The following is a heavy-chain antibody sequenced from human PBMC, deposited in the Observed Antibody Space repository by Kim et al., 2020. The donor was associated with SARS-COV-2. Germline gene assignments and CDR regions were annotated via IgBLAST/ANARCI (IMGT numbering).Heavy chain of an antibody. Sequence: KGRFSISRENSRNTLYLQMSSLRAEDTAVYYCVKDKSREWITTVTRGLDYWGQGTLVTVSS. J-gene: IGHJ4*02. CDR3: VKDKSREWITTVTRGLDY. D-gene: IGHD4-17*01. V-gene: IGHV3-64D*06.